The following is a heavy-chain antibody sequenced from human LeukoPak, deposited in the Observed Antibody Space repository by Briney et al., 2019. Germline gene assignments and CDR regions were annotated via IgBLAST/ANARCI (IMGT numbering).Heavy chain of an antibody. D-gene: IGHD6-13*01. CDR3: AKDRYSSSWYDY. CDR1: GFTFSSYG. J-gene: IGHJ4*02. V-gene: IGHV3-33*05. CDR2: ISYDGSNK. Sequence: PGRSLRLSCAASGFTFSSYGMHWVRQAPGKGLEWVAVISYDGSNKYYADSVKGRFTISRDNSKNTLYLQMNSLRAEDTAVYYCAKDRYSSSWYDYWGQGTLVTVSS.